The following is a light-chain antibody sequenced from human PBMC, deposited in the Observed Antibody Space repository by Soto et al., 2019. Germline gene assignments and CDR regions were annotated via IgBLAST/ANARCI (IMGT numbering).Light chain of an antibody. CDR1: SSNVGGNA. V-gene: IGLV1-44*01. Sequence: QSVLTQPPSESGTPGQGVTISCSGGSSNVGGNAVNWYLQLPGSAPKLLIYSNDQRPSGVPDRFSGSKSGSSATLAISGLQSDDASDYYCVSWDDSLNRPVFGGGTKLTVL. CDR2: SND. CDR3: VSWDDSLNRPV. J-gene: IGLJ2*01.